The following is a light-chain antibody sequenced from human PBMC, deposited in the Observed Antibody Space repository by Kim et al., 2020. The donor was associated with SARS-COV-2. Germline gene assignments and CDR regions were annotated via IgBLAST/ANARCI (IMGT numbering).Light chain of an antibody. CDR1: QSVYNY. CDR3: QQRSHWPT. Sequence: SLSPGERATLSCRASQSVYNYLAWYQQKPGQAPRLLIYDASNRATGISARFSGSGSGTDFTLTISSLEPEDFAVYYCQQRSHWPTFGGGTKVDIK. J-gene: IGKJ4*01. V-gene: IGKV3-11*01. CDR2: DAS.